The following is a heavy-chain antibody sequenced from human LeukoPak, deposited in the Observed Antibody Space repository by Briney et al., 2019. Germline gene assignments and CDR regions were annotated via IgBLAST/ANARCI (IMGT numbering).Heavy chain of an antibody. CDR1: GGSISSSSYY. CDR3: ARAGGYSGYDGRGRYMDV. J-gene: IGHJ6*03. Sequence: PSETLSLTCTVSGGSISSSSYYWGWIRQPPGKGLEWIGSIYYSGSTYYNPSLKSRVTISVDTSKNQFSLKLSSVTAADTAVYYCARAGGYSGYDGRGRYMDVWGKGTTVTVSS. CDR2: IYYSGST. D-gene: IGHD5-12*01. V-gene: IGHV4-39*01.